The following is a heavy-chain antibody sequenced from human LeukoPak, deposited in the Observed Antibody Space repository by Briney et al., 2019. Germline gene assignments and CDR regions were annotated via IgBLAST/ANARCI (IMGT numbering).Heavy chain of an antibody. V-gene: IGHV3-23*01. Sequence: GGSLRLSCVGTGFTFNTYDMTWVRQAPGRGLEWVSSIRPSGDNTYYGDSVKGRFTISRDNSKNTVYLQMNNMRVDDTAVYYCARVAGWHWFDPWGQGTLVTVSS. CDR1: GFTFNTYD. CDR3: ARVAGWHWFDP. J-gene: IGHJ5*02. CDR2: IRPSGDNT. D-gene: IGHD6-19*01.